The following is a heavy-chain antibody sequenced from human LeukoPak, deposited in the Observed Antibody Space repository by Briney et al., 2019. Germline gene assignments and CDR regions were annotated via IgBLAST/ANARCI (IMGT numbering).Heavy chain of an antibody. J-gene: IGHJ6*02. V-gene: IGHV4-39*01. D-gene: IGHD3-3*01. CDR1: GGSMGSSSYY. CDR2: IYYSGST. Sequence: SETLSLTCTVSGGSMGSSSYYWGWIRQPPGKGLQWIGSIYYSGSTYYNPSLKSRVTISVDTSKKHFSLKLSSVTAADTAVYYCARHFSSGEFYYGMDVWGQGTTVTVSS. CDR3: ARHFSSGEFYYGMDV.